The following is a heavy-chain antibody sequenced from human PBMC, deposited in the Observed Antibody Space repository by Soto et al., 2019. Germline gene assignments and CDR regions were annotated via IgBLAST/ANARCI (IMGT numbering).Heavy chain of an antibody. CDR3: APHTLDTGMPSGY. V-gene: IGHV1-18*01. CDR2: IGGYKGNT. CDR1: GYTFTNYG. D-gene: IGHD5-18*01. J-gene: IGHJ4*02. Sequence: QVQLVQSGAEVREPGASVKVSCKASGYTFTNYGVSWVRQAPGQGLEWMGWIGGYKGNTNYAQKLQGSVTLSTDTSTSTAYMELRSLRFDDTAVYYCAPHTLDTGMPSGYWGQGTLVTVSS.